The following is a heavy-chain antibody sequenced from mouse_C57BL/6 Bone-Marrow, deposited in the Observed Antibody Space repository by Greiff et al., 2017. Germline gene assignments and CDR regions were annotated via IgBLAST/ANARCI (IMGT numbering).Heavy chain of an antibody. J-gene: IGHJ2*01. Sequence: EVQLQQSGPVLVKPGASVKMSCKASGYTFTDYYMNWVKQSHGKSLEWIGVINPYNGGTSYNQKFKGKATLTVDKSSSTAYMELNSLTSEDSAVYYCARKILRFITTVVGDYWGQGTTLTVSS. CDR2: INPYNGGT. CDR3: ARKILRFITTVVGDY. V-gene: IGHV1-19*01. CDR1: GYTFTDYY. D-gene: IGHD1-1*01.